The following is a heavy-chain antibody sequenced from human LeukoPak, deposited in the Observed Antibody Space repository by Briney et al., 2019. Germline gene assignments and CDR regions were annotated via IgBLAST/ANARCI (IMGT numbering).Heavy chain of an antibody. CDR3: AREAAAGAEYFQH. V-gene: IGHV4-59*12. D-gene: IGHD6-13*01. J-gene: IGHJ1*01. Sequence: KPSETLSLTCTVSGGSISSYYWSWIRQPPGKGLEWIGYIYYSGSTNYNPSLKSRVTISVDKSKNQFSLKLSSVTAADTAVYYCAREAAAGAEYFQHWGQGTLVTVSS. CDR2: IYYSGST. CDR1: GGSISSYY.